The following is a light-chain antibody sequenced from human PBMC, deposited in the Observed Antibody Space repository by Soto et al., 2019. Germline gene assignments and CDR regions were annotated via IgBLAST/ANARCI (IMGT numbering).Light chain of an antibody. V-gene: IGKV3-11*01. CDR1: QSVSSY. Sequence: EIVLTQSPATLSLSPGERATLSCRASQSVSSYLAWYQQKPGQAPRLLIYDASNRATGIPARFSGSGSGTEFTLTINSLQSEDFAVYYCKQYGSSPPTFGGGTKVDIK. J-gene: IGKJ4*01. CDR2: DAS. CDR3: KQYGSSPPT.